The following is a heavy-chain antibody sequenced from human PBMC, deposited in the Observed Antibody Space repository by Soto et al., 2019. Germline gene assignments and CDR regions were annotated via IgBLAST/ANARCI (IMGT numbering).Heavy chain of an antibody. CDR2: IIPIFGTA. Sequence: GASVKVSCKASGGTFSSYAISWVRQAPGQGLEWMGGIIPIFGTANYAQKFQGRVTITADESTSTAYMELSSLRSEDTAVYYCARIAEGHGTPFDYWGQGTLVTVSS. J-gene: IGHJ4*02. CDR1: GGTFSSYA. D-gene: IGHD2-15*01. V-gene: IGHV1-69*13. CDR3: ARIAEGHGTPFDY.